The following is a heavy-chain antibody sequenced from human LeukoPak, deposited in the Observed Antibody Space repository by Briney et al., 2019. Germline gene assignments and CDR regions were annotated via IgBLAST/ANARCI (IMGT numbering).Heavy chain of an antibody. Sequence: SETLSLTCTVSGGSISSYYWSWIRQPPGKGPEWIGYIYYSGSTNYNPSLKSRVTISVDTSKNQFSLKLSPVTAADTAVYYCARASDYTAMVYDYWGQGTLVTVSS. CDR2: IYYSGST. J-gene: IGHJ4*02. CDR3: ARASDYTAMVYDY. V-gene: IGHV4-59*01. D-gene: IGHD5-18*01. CDR1: GGSISSYY.